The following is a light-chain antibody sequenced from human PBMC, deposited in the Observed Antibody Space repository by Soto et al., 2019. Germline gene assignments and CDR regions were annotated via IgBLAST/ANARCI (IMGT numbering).Light chain of an antibody. J-gene: IGKJ5*01. Sequence: EIVLTQSPATLSLSPGERATLSCRASQSVSSYLAWYQQKPGQAPRLLIDDASNRATGIPARLSGSGSGTDFSLTISSLEPEDFAVYYCQQRSNWPPITFGQGTRLEIK. CDR1: QSVSSY. CDR2: DAS. CDR3: QQRSNWPPIT. V-gene: IGKV3-11*01.